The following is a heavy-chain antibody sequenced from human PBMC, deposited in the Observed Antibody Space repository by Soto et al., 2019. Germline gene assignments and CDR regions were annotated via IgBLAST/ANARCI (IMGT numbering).Heavy chain of an antibody. CDR3: ASHLVMAGTRGFDH. D-gene: IGHD6-19*01. CDR1: SGSVFSSNW. CDR2: TRNSGGA. Sequence: QVQLQESGPGLVKPSGTLSLTCAVSSGSVFSSNWWSWVRLPPGKGLEWIGETRNSGGANYNPSLKSRGTITVDRSRNHIFLELSSVTAADTAVYYCASHLVMAGTRGFDHWGLGTLVTVSS. V-gene: IGHV4-4*02. J-gene: IGHJ4*02.